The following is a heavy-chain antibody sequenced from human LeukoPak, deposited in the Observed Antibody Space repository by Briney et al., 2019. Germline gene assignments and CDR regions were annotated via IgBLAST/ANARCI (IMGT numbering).Heavy chain of an antibody. D-gene: IGHD4-17*01. J-gene: IGHJ4*02. V-gene: IGHV1-8*02. CDR3: ARVTQTDYDFDY. CDR2: MNPNSGNT. CDR1: GYTFTSYD. Sequence: ASVKVSCKASGYTFTSYDINWVRQATGQGLEWMGWMNPNSGNTGYAQKLQGRVTMTTDTSTSTAYMELRSLRSDDTAVYYCARVTQTDYDFDYWGQGTLVTVSS.